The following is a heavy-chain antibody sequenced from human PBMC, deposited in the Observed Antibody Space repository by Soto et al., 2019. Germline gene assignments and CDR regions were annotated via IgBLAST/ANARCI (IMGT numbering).Heavy chain of an antibody. J-gene: IGHJ4*02. CDR1: GFTVSNNY. V-gene: IGHV3-66*01. CDR3: ASGVSKRYFDY. D-gene: IGHD2-8*01. CDR2: IYSRGTT. Sequence: EVQLVESGGGLVQPGGSLRLSCTSSGFTVSNNYMSWVRQAPGKGLEWVSIIYSRGTTYNAGSVKGRFTISRDNSKNPLYLQMNSLRAEDTAVYYCASGVSKRYFDYWGQATLVTVSS.